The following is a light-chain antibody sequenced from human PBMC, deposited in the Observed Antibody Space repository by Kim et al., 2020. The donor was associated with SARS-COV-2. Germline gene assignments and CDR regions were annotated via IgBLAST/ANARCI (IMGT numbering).Light chain of an antibody. CDR1: QSVSSSY. Sequence: EIVLTQSPGTLSLSPGERATLSCRASQSVSSSYLAWYQQKPGQAPRLLISRASSRATGIPDRFSGSGSGTDFTLTISRLEPEDFAVYYCQQYSNSRTFGEGTEVDIK. J-gene: IGKJ1*01. CDR3: QQYSNSRT. V-gene: IGKV3-20*01. CDR2: RAS.